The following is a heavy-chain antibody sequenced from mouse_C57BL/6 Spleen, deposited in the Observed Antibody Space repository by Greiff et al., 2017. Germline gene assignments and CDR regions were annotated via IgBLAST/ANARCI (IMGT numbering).Heavy chain of an antibody. CDR3: SRWVSDYDDY. D-gene: IGHD2-4*01. Sequence: EVLRVESGGGLVQPGGSLSLSCAASGFTFIDYYMSWVRLPPGKALEWLGFIRNQANGYSTEYSASVKGRFTISRDNYQSILYLPLNALRAEDSASEFCSRWVSDYDDYWGQGTTLTVSS. V-gene: IGHV7-3*01. CDR1: GFTFIDYY. J-gene: IGHJ2*01. CDR2: IRNQANGYST.